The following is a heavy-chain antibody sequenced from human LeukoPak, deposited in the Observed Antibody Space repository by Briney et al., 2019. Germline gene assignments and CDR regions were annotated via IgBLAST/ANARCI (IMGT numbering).Heavy chain of an antibody. J-gene: IGHJ4*02. Sequence: GASVKVSCKASGYTFTGYYMHWVRQAPGKGLEWMGGFDPEDGETIYAQKFQGRVTMTEDTSTDTAYMELSSLRSEDTAVYYCATDPYYGDYGDFDYWGQGTLVTVSS. D-gene: IGHD4-17*01. CDR2: FDPEDGET. CDR3: ATDPYYGDYGDFDY. V-gene: IGHV1-24*01. CDR1: GYTFTGYY.